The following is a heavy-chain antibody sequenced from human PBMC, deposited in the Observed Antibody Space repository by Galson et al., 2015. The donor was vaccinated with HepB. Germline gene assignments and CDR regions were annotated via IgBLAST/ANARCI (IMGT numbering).Heavy chain of an antibody. Sequence: SLSLSCAASGFTFSSYWMNWVRQAPGKGLEWVAHINQDGSAKHYVDSVKGRFTISRDNAKDSVYLQLDSLRAEDTAVYYCARRISLVRGIITKPDYYYGMDVWGQGTTVTVAS. CDR3: ARRISLVRGIITKPDYYYGMDV. J-gene: IGHJ6*02. D-gene: IGHD3-10*01. CDR2: INQDGSAK. CDR1: GFTFSSYW. V-gene: IGHV3-7*03.